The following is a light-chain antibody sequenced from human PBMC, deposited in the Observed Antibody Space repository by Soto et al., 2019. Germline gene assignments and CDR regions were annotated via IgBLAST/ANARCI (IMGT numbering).Light chain of an antibody. Sequence: AIRMTQSPSSLSASTGDRVTITCRASQGISSYLAWYQQKPGKAPKLLIYAASTLQSGVPSRFSGSGSGTDFTLTISCLQSEDFATYYCQQYYSYPVEFGQGTKVDIK. CDR3: QQYYSYPVE. J-gene: IGKJ1*01. CDR2: AAS. V-gene: IGKV1-8*01. CDR1: QGISSY.